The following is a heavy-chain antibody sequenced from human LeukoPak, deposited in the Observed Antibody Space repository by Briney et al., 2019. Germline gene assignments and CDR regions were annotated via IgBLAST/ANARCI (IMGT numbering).Heavy chain of an antibody. CDR1: GFTFNSYG. Sequence: GGSLRLSCAASGFTFNSYGMHWVRQAPGKGLEWVAVISYDGSNKYYADSVKGRFTISRDNSKNTLYLQMNSLRAEDTAVYYCARDCCYYGSGSYTDYWGQGTLVTVSS. D-gene: IGHD3-10*01. CDR2: ISYDGSNK. CDR3: ARDCCYYGSGSYTDY. V-gene: IGHV3-30*03. J-gene: IGHJ4*02.